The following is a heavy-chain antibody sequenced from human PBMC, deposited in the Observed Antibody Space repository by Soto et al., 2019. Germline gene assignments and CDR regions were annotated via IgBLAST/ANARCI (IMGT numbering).Heavy chain of an antibody. CDR3: ARVSYYYDSSGLVDP. CDR2: IYYSGST. J-gene: IGHJ5*02. Sequence: PSETLSLTCTVSGGSISSGGYYWSWIRQHPGKGLEWIGYIYYSGSTYYNPSLKSRVTISVDTSKNQFSLKLSSVTAADTAVYYCARVSYYYDSSGLVDPWGQGTLVTVSS. CDR1: GGSISSGGYY. D-gene: IGHD3-22*01. V-gene: IGHV4-31*03.